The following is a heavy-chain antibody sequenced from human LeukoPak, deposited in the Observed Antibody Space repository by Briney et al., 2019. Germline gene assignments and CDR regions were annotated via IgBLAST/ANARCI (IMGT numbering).Heavy chain of an antibody. Sequence: GGSLRLSCEASGFTFGTYSMNWVRQAPGKGLEWVSSISSSSIYFYYADSVKGRFTISRDNAKNSLFLQMNSLRAEDTAVYYCARGVNWWYFDLRGRGTLVVVSS. CDR1: GFTFGTYS. J-gene: IGHJ2*01. V-gene: IGHV3-21*01. CDR2: ISSSSIYF. CDR3: ARGVNWWYFDL. D-gene: IGHD1-1*01.